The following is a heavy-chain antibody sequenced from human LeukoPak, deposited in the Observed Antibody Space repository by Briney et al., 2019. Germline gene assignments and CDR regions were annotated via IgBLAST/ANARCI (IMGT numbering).Heavy chain of an antibody. J-gene: IGHJ5*02. CDR2: IKSKIDGGAI. CDR1: GFNFDNAW. D-gene: IGHD2/OR15-2a*01. V-gene: IGHV3-15*07. CDR3: TTDTFYMKGHDP. Sequence: GGSLRLSCAASGFNFDNAWMYWVRQAPGKGLEWVGRIKSKIDGGAIDYATPVKGRFTMSRDDSKKTLYLQMNSLKTEDTARYYCTTDTFYMKGHDPWGQGTLVIVSS.